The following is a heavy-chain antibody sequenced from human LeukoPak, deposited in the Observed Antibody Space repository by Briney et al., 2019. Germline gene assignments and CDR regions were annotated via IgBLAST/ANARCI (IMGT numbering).Heavy chain of an antibody. J-gene: IGHJ3*02. CDR2: IYYSGST. D-gene: IGHD3-16*01. V-gene: IGHV4-39*07. CDR1: GDSISSSKKY. Sequence: SETLSLTCTVSGDSISSSKKYWGWVRQPPGKGLEWIGSIYYSGSTYYNPSLKSRVTISVDTSKNQFSLKLSSVTAADTAVYYCARGDMITFGEFDAFDIWGQGTMVTVSS. CDR3: ARGDMITFGEFDAFDI.